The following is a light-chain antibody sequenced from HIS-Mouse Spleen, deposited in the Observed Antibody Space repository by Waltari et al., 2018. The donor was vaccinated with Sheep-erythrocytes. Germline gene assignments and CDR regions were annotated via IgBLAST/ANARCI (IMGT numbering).Light chain of an antibody. CDR1: SSVGCGYNY. V-gene: IGLV2-11*01. J-gene: IGLJ1*01. Sequence: QSALTQPRSVSGSPGQSVTISCPGTSSVGCGYNYVSWYQQHPGKAPKLMIYDVSTRPSGVPDRFSGSKSGNTASLTISGLQAEDEADYYCCSYAGSYNHVFATGTKVTVL. CDR3: CSYAGSYNHV. CDR2: DVS.